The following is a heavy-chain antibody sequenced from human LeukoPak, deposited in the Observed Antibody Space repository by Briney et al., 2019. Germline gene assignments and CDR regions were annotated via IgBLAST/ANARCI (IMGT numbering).Heavy chain of an antibody. CDR3: ARDRYGSGSSIDY. CDR2: IWYDGSNK. V-gene: IGHV3-33*01. D-gene: IGHD3-10*01. CDR1: GFTFSSYG. J-gene: IGHJ4*02. Sequence: GGSLRLSCAASGFTFSSYGMHWVRQAPGKGLEWVAVIWYDGSNKYYADSVKGRFTISRDNSKNTLYLQMNSLRAEDTAVYYCARDRYGSGSSIDYWGQGTLVTVSS.